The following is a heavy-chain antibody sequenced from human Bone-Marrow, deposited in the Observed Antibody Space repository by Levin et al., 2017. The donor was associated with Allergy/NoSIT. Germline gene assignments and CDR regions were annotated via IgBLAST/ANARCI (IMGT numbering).Heavy chain of an antibody. CDR3: AKGMELWDIIAVGPPFDY. D-gene: IGHD6-19*01. V-gene: IGHV3-23*01. CDR2: ISGGGGRT. CDR1: GFTFSTYA. Sequence: GGSLRLSCTASGFTFSTYAMSWVRQAPGKGLEWVSGISGGGGRTDYADSVKGRFTISRDNSKNTLYLQMNSLRVEDTAVYYCAKGMELWDIIAVGPPFDYWGQGTLVTVSS. J-gene: IGHJ4*02.